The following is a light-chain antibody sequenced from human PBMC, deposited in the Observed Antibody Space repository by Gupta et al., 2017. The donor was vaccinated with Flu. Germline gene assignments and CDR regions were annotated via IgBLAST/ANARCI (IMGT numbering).Light chain of an antibody. CDR2: WAS. CDR1: QSLLYTSNNKNY. Sequence: DIVMTQSPASLALSLGERATFNCKSSQSLLYTSNNKNYVAWYQQKPGQPPKLVIYWASTRESGVPDRFSGSGSGTDFTLTISSLQAEDVATYYCQQYVSPPLTFGQGTMVEIK. CDR3: QQYVSPPLT. J-gene: IGKJ1*01. V-gene: IGKV4-1*01.